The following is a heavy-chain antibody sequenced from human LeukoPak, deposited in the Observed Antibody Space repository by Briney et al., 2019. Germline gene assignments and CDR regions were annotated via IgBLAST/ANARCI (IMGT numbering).Heavy chain of an antibody. CDR2: ISSSSSSTI. CDR1: GFTFSSYS. Sequence: GGSLRLSCAASGFTFSSYSMNWVRQAPGKGLEWVSYISSSSSSTIYYADSVKGRFTISRDNAKNTLYLQMNSLRAEDTAVYYCARPTSGSSTWGQGTLVTVSS. V-gene: IGHV3-48*04. J-gene: IGHJ4*02. D-gene: IGHD1-26*01. CDR3: ARPTSGSST.